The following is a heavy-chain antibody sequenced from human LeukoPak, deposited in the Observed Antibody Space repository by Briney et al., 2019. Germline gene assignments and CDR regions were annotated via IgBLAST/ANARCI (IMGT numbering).Heavy chain of an antibody. CDR1: GFTFDDYA. V-gene: IGHV3-9*01. Sequence: PGGSLRLSCAASGFTFDDYAMHWVRQAPGKGLGWVSGISWNSDNIDYADSVRGRFTISRDNAKNSLYLEMNSLRAEDTAVYYCAKVAALQSRAYYYYRDVWGKGTTVTVSS. D-gene: IGHD6-6*01. CDR2: ISWNSDNI. J-gene: IGHJ6*03. CDR3: AKVAALQSRAYYYYRDV.